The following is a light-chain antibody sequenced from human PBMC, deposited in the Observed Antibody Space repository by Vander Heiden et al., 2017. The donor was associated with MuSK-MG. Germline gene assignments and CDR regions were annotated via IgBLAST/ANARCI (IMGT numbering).Light chain of an antibody. J-gene: IGKJ5*01. CDR2: GAS. Sequence: EIVMTQSPATLSVSPGERATLSCRASQSVSSNLAWYQQKPGQAPRLLIYGASTRATGLPARFRRPGSGIEFTLTISILQSEDLAVYYCQHDNNWPPVTFGQGTRLEIK. CDR3: QHDNNWPPVT. V-gene: IGKV3-15*01. CDR1: QSVSSN.